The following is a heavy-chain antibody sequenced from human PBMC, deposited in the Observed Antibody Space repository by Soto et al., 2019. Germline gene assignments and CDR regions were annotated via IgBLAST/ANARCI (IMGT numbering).Heavy chain of an antibody. D-gene: IGHD1-1*01. CDR2: ISAHNGNS. CDR1: GYTFTSYG. J-gene: IGHJ4*02. V-gene: IGHV1-18*01. Sequence: QVHLVQSGAEVKKPGASVKVSCKASGYTFTSYGITWVRQAPGQGLEWMGWISAHNGNSVDAQKLQGRVIVTRDTSPSTAYMELRSLRSDVTAVYYCARGRYGDYWGQGALVTVSS. CDR3: ARGRYGDY.